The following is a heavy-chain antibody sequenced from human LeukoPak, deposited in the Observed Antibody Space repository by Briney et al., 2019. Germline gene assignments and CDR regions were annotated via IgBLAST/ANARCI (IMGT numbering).Heavy chain of an antibody. CDR3: ARGPAYYYGSGSRYFDY. CDR1: GGSFSGFY. D-gene: IGHD3-10*01. V-gene: IGHV4-34*01. CDR2: INHSGST. J-gene: IGHJ4*02. Sequence: SETLSLTCAVYGGSFSGFYWSWIRQPPGKGLEWLGEINHSGSTNYNPSLKSRVTISVDTSKDQFSLKLSSVTAADTAVYYCARGPAYYYGSGSRYFDYWGQGTLVTVSS.